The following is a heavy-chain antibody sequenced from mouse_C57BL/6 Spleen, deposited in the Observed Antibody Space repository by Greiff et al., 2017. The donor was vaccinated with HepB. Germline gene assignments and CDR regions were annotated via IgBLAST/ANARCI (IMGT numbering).Heavy chain of an antibody. V-gene: IGHV1-15*01. Sequence: VQLQQSGAELVRPGASVTLSCKASGYTFTDYEMHWVKQTPVHGLEWIGAIDPETGGTAYNQKFKGKAILTADKSSSTAYMELRSLTSEDSAVYYCTRWELLAFDVWGTGTTVTVSS. J-gene: IGHJ1*03. CDR3: TRWELLAFDV. CDR2: IDPETGGT. D-gene: IGHD1-1*01. CDR1: GYTFTDYE.